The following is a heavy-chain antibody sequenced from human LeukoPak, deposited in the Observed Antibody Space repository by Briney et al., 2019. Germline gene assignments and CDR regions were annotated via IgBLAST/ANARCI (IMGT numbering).Heavy chain of an antibody. CDR1: GFSLSTSGVG. CDR2: IYWDDDK. D-gene: IGHD3-10*01. CDR3: AHRLFGSWFGEFVGFDY. J-gene: IGHJ4*02. Sequence: SGPTLVKPTQTLTLTCTFSGFSLSTSGVGVGWIRPPPGKALEWLALIYWDDDKRYSPSLKSRLTITKDTSKNQVVLTMTNMDPVDTATYYCAHRLFGSWFGEFVGFDYWGQGTLVTVSS. V-gene: IGHV2-5*02.